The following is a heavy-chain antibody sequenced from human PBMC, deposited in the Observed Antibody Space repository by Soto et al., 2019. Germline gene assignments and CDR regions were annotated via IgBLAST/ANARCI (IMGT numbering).Heavy chain of an antibody. Sequence: QVTLKESGPVLVKPTETLTLRCTVSGLSITDSEMGVSWIRQPPGQPLEWLAHIDSSGEKSYRTFLKSRLASPKDTSKSQIVLTKTNMHPADTATYYCARRHLAVAVSPWFDPWGQGIPVTVSS. CDR1: GLSITDSEMG. CDR3: ARRHLAVAVSPWFDP. CDR2: IDSSGEK. V-gene: IGHV2-26*01. D-gene: IGHD6-19*01. J-gene: IGHJ5*02.